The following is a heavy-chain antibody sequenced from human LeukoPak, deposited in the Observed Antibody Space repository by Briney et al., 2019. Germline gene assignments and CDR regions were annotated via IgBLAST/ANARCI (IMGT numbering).Heavy chain of an antibody. Sequence: GESLKISCKGSGYSFTSYWIGWVRQMPGKGLEWMGIIYPGDSDTRYSPSFQGQVTISADKSISTAYLQWSSLKASDTAMYYCARRYCSSTSCYEPDAFDMWGQGTMVTVSS. CDR2: IYPGDSDT. J-gene: IGHJ3*02. CDR3: ARRYCSSTSCYEPDAFDM. CDR1: GYSFTSYW. D-gene: IGHD2-2*01. V-gene: IGHV5-51*01.